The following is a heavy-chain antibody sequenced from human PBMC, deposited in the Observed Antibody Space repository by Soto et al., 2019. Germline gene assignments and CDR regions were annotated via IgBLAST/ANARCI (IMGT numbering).Heavy chain of an antibody. CDR3: AMLKSYGFVEWDAFDI. V-gene: IGHV3-74*01. Sequence: EVQLVESGGGLVQPGGSLRLSCAASGFTFSSYWMHWVRQAPGKGLVWVSRINSDGSSTSYADSVKGRFTISRDNAKNTLYLQMNSLRAEDTAVYYCAMLKSYGFVEWDAFDIWGQGTMVTVSS. J-gene: IGHJ3*02. CDR2: INSDGSST. CDR1: GFTFSSYW. D-gene: IGHD5-18*01.